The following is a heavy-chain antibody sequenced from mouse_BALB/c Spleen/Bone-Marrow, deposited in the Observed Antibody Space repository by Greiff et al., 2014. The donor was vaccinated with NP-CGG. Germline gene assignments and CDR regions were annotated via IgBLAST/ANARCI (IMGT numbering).Heavy chain of an antibody. CDR3: ARRTMITAMDY. CDR1: GYSFTGYT. V-gene: IGHV1-37*01. D-gene: IGHD2-4*01. Sequence: VQLKESGPELVKPGASMKISCKASGYSFTGYTVNWVKQSHGKNFEWIGLINPYNGGTIYNQKFKGKATLTVDKSSSTAYMELLSLTSEDSAVYYCARRTMITAMDYWGQGTSVTVSS. J-gene: IGHJ4*01. CDR2: INPYNGGT.